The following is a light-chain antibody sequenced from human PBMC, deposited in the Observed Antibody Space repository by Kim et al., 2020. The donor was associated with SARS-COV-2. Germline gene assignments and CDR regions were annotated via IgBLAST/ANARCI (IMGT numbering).Light chain of an antibody. CDR1: SSDVGGYNY. Sequence: GHACTTACTGTSSDVGGYNYVSWYQQHPGKAPKFMIYDVTKRPSGVPDRFSGSKSGNTASLTISGLQTEDEADYYCCSYAGSYTFVFGGGTQLTVL. J-gene: IGLJ3*02. V-gene: IGLV2-11*01. CDR2: DVT. CDR3: CSYAGSYTFV.